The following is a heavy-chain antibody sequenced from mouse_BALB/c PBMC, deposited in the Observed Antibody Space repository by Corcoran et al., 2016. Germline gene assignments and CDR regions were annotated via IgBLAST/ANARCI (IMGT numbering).Heavy chain of an antibody. CDR3: ARWDRYFDV. V-gene: IGHV14-3*02. D-gene: IGHD4-1*01. J-gene: IGHJ1*01. CDR2: IDPANGNT. Sequence: EVQLQQSGAELVKPGASVKLSCTASGFNIKETYMHWVKQRPEQGLEWIGRIDPANGNTKYDPKFQGKATITADTSSNTAYLQLSSLTSEDTAVYYCARWDRYFDVWGAGTTVTVSS. CDR1: GFNIKETY.